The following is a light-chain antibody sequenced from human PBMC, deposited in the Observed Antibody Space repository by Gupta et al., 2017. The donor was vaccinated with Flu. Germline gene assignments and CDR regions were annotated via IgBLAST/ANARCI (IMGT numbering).Light chain of an antibody. CDR2: AAA. CDR3: QQYNNWWT. J-gene: IGKJ1*01. Sequence: EIVMTQSPPTLSLSPGERAILSCRASQSVSSNLAWYQQKPGQAPRLLIYAAATRAAGIPARFSGSGSGTEFILTINSLQSEDSAVYYCQQYNNWWTFGQGTKVEIK. V-gene: IGKV3-15*01. CDR1: QSVSSN.